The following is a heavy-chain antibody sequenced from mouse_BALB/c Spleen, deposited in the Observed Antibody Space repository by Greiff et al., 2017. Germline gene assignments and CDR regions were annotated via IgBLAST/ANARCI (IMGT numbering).Heavy chain of an antibody. Sequence: QVQLQQSGAELVRPGTSVKISCKASGYTFTNYWLGWVKQRPGHGLEWIGDIYPGGGYTNYNEKFKGKATLTADTSSSTAYMQLSSLTSEDSAVYFCARVGENPYGFDYWGQGTTRTVSS. J-gene: IGHJ2*01. V-gene: IGHV1-63*02. CDR3: ARVGENPYGFDY. D-gene: IGHD1-1*01. CDR2: IYPGGGYT. CDR1: GYTFTNYW.